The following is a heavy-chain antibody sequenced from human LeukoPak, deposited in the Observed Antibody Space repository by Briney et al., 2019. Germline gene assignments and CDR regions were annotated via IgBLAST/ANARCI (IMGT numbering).Heavy chain of an antibody. CDR1: GFTFRNYW. CDR2: IKQDGSDR. Sequence: GGSLRLSCAASGFTFRNYWMSWVRQAPGTGLEWVANIKQDGSDRNYVTSVRGRFTISRDNAESSLYLQMNILRAEDTAVYYCARSPPHFSVGMHMDVWGQGTTVTVSS. D-gene: IGHD2-8*01. CDR3: ARSPPHFSVGMHMDV. V-gene: IGHV3-7*01. J-gene: IGHJ6*02.